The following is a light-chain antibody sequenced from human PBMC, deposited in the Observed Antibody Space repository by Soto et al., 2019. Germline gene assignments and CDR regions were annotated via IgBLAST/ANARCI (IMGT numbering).Light chain of an antibody. CDR2: LGS. Sequence: DIVVTQSRLSLPVTPGEPASISCRSSQSLLHSNGYNYLDWYLQKPGQSPQLLIYLGSNRASGVPDRFSGSGSGTDFTLKISRVEAEDVGVYYCMQALQTPPTFGQGTKVDIK. J-gene: IGKJ1*01. V-gene: IGKV2-28*01. CDR1: QSLLHSNGYNY. CDR3: MQALQTPPT.